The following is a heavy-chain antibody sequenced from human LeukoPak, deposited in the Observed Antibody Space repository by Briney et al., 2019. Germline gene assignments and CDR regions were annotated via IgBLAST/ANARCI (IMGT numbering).Heavy chain of an antibody. J-gene: IGHJ3*01. CDR3: ARDLVASTGLYAFDL. CDR2: ISKSSTSI. CDR1: GFTFSSYS. V-gene: IGHV3-48*04. D-gene: IGHD2-21*02. Sequence: PGGSLRLSCATSGFTFSSYSMNWVRQTPGKGLEWVSFISKSSTSIYYADSVTGRFTISRDNAKNSLFLQINTLRVEDTAVYYCARDLVASTGLYAFDLWGQGTLVTVSS.